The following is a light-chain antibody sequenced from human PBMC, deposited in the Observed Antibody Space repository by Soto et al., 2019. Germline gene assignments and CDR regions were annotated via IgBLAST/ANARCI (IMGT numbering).Light chain of an antibody. CDR1: SRDVGGYQY. Sequence: QSVPTQPASVSGSPGQSITISCTGTSRDVGGYQYVSWYQHHPGKATKLMIFEVSNRPSGVSNRFSGSKSGKTASLTISGRQAEDEAEYYCFSHTITSGLVFGPVTNLTVL. V-gene: IGLV2-14*01. CDR2: EVS. J-gene: IGLJ1*01. CDR3: FSHTITSGLV.